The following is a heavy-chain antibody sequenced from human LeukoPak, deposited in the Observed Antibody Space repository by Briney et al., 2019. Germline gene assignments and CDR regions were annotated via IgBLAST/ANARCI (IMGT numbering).Heavy chain of an antibody. CDR2: IWYDGSRD. D-gene: IGHD6-19*01. CDR3: ATVRGSDWYMDY. CDR1: GFAFRNYG. J-gene: IGHJ4*02. V-gene: IGHV3-33*01. Sequence: GTSLRLSCAASGFAFRNYGMNWVRQAPGKGLEWVALIWYDGSRDYYVDFVKGRFTVSRDNSKNTLYLQMKNLRAEDTAVYYCATVRGSDWYMDYWGQGTLVTVSS.